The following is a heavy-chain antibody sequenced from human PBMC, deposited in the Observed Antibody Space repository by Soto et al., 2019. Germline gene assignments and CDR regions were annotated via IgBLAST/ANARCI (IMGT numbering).Heavy chain of an antibody. J-gene: IGHJ4*02. CDR1: GGSFSGYY. D-gene: IGHD2-2*01. CDR3: ARTGRDCSSTSCKRGNYFDY. V-gene: IGHV4-34*01. Sequence: PSETLSLTCAVYGGSFSGYYWSWIRQPPGKGLEWIGEINHSGSTNYNPSLKSRVTISVDTSKNQFSLKLSSVTAADTAVYYCARTGRDCSSTSCKRGNYFDYWGRGTLVTVSS. CDR2: INHSGST.